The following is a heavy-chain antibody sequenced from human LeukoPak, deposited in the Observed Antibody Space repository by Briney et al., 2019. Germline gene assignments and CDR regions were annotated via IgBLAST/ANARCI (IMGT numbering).Heavy chain of an antibody. D-gene: IGHD3-9*01. V-gene: IGHV3-23*01. CDR2: ISGSGAYT. CDR3: AKKEGILTGYVDY. CDR1: TFIFNSYV. Sequence: GGSLRLSCAVSTFIFNSYVMTWVRQAPGKGLQYIASISGSGAYTYYADSVKGRFTISRDNSKNTLFLQMNSLRAEDTAVYYCAKKEGILTGYVDYWGQGTLVTVSS. J-gene: IGHJ4*02.